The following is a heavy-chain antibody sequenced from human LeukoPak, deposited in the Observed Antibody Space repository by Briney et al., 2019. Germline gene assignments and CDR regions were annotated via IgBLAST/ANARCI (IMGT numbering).Heavy chain of an antibody. D-gene: IGHD2-2*01. J-gene: IGHJ4*02. Sequence: GGSLRLSCVASGFSFSNYWMSWVRQAPGKGLEWVATIKDDGSEKYSVQGRFTTSRDNAKNSLYLQMNSLRVEDTAVYYCARRSTEDYWGQGTLVTVSP. CDR3: ARRSTEDY. V-gene: IGHV3-7*01. CDR1: GFSFSNYW. CDR2: IKDDGSEK.